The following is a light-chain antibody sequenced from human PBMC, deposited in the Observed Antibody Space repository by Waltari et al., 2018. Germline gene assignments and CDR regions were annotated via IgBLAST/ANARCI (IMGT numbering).Light chain of an antibody. CDR1: QSLLHSNGNTY. CDR3: VQAIAFPFT. V-gene: IGKV2-40*01. Sequence: DIVMTQTPLSLPITPGEPASISCRSSQSLLHSNGNTYLHCYLQKPGQSPQLLIYGGSNRASGVPDRFSGSGSGTDFTLKISKVEAEDVGVYYCVQAIAFPFTFGPGTKLDIK. CDR2: GGS. J-gene: IGKJ3*01.